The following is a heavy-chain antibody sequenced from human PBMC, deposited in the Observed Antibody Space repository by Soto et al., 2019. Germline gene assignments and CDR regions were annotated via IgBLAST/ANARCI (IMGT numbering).Heavy chain of an antibody. V-gene: IGHV1-69*13. CDR3: ARDPRALYDSSGENWFDP. CDR2: IIPIFGTA. J-gene: IGHJ5*02. CDR1: GGTFSSYA. Sequence: SVKVSCKASGGTFSSYAISWVRQAPGQGLEWMGGIIPIFGTANCAQKFQGRVTITADESTSTAYMELSSLRSEDTAVYYCARDPRALYDSSGENWFDPWGQGTLVTVSS. D-gene: IGHD3-22*01.